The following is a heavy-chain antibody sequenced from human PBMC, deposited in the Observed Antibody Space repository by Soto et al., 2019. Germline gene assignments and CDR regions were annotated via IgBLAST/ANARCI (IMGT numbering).Heavy chain of an antibody. D-gene: IGHD3-22*01. CDR3: ARIVVVITSDWFDP. Sequence: RRLSCAASGFTFSSYWVSWVRQAPGKGLEWVANIKQDGSEKYYVDSVKGRFTISRDNAKNSLYLQMNSLRAEDTAVYYCARIVVVITSDWFDPWGQGTLVTVSS. CDR1: GFTFSSYW. CDR2: IKQDGSEK. V-gene: IGHV3-7*01. J-gene: IGHJ5*02.